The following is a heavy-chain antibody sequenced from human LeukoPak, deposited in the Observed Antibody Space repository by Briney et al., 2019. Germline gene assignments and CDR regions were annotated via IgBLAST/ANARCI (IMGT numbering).Heavy chain of an antibody. CDR2: ISSSSSYI. J-gene: IGHJ6*02. CDR3: ARGHSKGPAYV. CDR1: GFTFSSYS. Sequence: GGSLRLSCAASGFTFSSYSMNWVRQAPGKGLEWVSSISSSSSYIYYADSVKGRFTISRDNAKNSLYLQMNSLRAEDTAVYYCARGHSKGPAYVWGQGTTVTVSS. V-gene: IGHV3-21*01. D-gene: IGHD2-15*01.